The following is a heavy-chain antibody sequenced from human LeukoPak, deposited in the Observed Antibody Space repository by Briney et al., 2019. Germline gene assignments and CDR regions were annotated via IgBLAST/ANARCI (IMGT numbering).Heavy chain of an antibody. Sequence: ASVKVSCKASGYTFTSYGISWVRQAPGQGLEWMGWISAYNGNTNYAQKLQGRVTITTDESTSTAYMELSSLRSEDTAVYYCARTEVYYDSSGYYCAAFDYWGQGTLVTVSS. J-gene: IGHJ4*02. CDR2: ISAYNGNT. CDR1: GYTFTSYG. V-gene: IGHV1-18*01. D-gene: IGHD3-22*01. CDR3: ARTEVYYDSSGYYCAAFDY.